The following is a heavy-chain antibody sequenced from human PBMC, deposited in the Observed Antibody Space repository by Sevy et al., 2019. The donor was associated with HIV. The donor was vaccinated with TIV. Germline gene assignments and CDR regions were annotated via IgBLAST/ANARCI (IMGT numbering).Heavy chain of an antibody. CDR3: AKHRVNDYVWGSSGPFDV. V-gene: IGHV4-39*01. D-gene: IGHD3-16*01. CDR2: VYYSGDT. CDR1: SGSISSTSYF. J-gene: IGHJ2*01. Sequence: SETLSLTCTVSSGSISSTSYFWSWIRQPPGKGLEWIASVYYSGDTYYNPSFKRRATISIDTSTSNFSLRLTSVTAADTALYFCAKHRVNDYVWGSSGPFDVWGRRTRVTVSS.